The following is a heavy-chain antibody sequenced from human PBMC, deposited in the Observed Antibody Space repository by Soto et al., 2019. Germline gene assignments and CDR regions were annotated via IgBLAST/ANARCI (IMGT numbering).Heavy chain of an antibody. V-gene: IGHV4-59*01. CDR1: GGSISSYY. D-gene: IGHD3-22*01. CDR2: IYYSGST. Sequence: SETLSLTCTVSGGSISSYYWSWIRQPPGKGLEWIGYIYYSGSTNYNPSLKSRVTISVDTSKNQFSLKLSSVTAADTAVYYCARAGEYYYDSSGIDYWGQGTLVTVSS. J-gene: IGHJ4*02. CDR3: ARAGEYYYDSSGIDY.